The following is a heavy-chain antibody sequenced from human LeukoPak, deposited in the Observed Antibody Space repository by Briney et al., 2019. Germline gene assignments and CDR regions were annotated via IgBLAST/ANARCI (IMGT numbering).Heavy chain of an antibody. Sequence: ASVKVSXKASGYTFTSYGISWVRQAPGQGLEWMGWISAYNGNTNYAQKLQGRVTLTTDTSTSTAYMELRSLRSDDTAVYYCTRVQGTNSSSWYEWGQGTLVTVSS. CDR1: GYTFTSYG. D-gene: IGHD6-13*01. CDR2: ISAYNGNT. J-gene: IGHJ4*02. CDR3: TRVQGTNSSSWYE. V-gene: IGHV1-18*01.